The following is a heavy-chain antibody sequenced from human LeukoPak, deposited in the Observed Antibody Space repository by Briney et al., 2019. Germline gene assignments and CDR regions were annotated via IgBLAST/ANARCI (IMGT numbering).Heavy chain of an antibody. Sequence: SETLSLTCTVSGGSISSYYWSWIRQPAGKGLEWIGRIYTSGSTNYNPSLKSRVTISVDKSKNQSSLKLSSVTAADTAVYYCARVRFTVTTLPHHFDYWGQGTLVTVSS. CDR1: GGSISSYY. D-gene: IGHD4-17*01. J-gene: IGHJ4*02. CDR3: ARVRFTVTTLPHHFDY. V-gene: IGHV4-4*07. CDR2: IYTSGST.